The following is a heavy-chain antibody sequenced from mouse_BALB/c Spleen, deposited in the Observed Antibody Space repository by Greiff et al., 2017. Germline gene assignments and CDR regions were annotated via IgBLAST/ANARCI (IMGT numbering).Heavy chain of an antibody. CDR3: ARGGVRRPFDY. CDR2: ISDGGSYT. Sequence: EVKLMESGGGLVKPGGSLKLSCAASGFTFSDYYMYWVRQTPEKRLEWVATISDGGSYTYYPDSVKGRFTISRDNAKNTLYLEMSSLRSEDTAMYYCARGGVRRPFDYWGQGTTLTVSS. V-gene: IGHV5-4*02. CDR1: GFTFSDYY. J-gene: IGHJ2*01. D-gene: IGHD2-14*01.